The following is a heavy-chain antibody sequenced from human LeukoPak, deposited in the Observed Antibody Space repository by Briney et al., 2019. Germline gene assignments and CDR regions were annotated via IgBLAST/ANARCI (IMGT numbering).Heavy chain of an antibody. CDR2: IYYSGST. V-gene: IGHV4-59*08. J-gene: IGHJ4*02. CDR1: GGSISSYY. CDR3: ARHGAWGSGSYPTTNLMRFDY. Sequence: SETLSLTCTVSGGSISSYYWSWIRQPPGKGLEWIGYIYYSGSTNYNPSLKSRVTISVDTSKNQFSLKLSSVTAADTAVYYCARHGAWGSGSYPTTNLMRFDYWGQGTLVTVSS. D-gene: IGHD3-10*01.